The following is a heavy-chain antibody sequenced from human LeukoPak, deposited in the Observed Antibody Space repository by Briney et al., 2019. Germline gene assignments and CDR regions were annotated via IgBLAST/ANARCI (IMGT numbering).Heavy chain of an antibody. V-gene: IGHV3-23*01. D-gene: IGHD3-10*01. CDR1: GFTFDNYA. J-gene: IGHJ3*02. CDR2: IRGGGGVT. Sequence: GGSLRLSCAASGFTFDNYAMNWVRQAQGKGLEWLAHIRGGGGVTRYSDSVKDRFTISRDNSKNTLYLQMNSLRAEDTAIYYCAKCSASYYNDAFDIWGRGTMVTVSS. CDR3: AKCSASYYNDAFDI.